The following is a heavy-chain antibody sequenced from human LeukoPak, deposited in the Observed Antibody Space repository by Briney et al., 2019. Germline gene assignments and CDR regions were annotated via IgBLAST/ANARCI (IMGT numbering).Heavy chain of an antibody. CDR3: ARGNAMVRGVITSRFFDY. CDR2: INHSGST. J-gene: IGHJ4*02. V-gene: IGHV4-34*01. Sequence: SETLSLTCAVYGGSFSGYYWSWIRQPPGKGLEWIGEINHSGSTNYNPSLKSRVTISVDTSKNQFSLKLSPVTAADTAVYYCARGNAMVRGVITSRFFDYWGQGTLVTVSS. CDR1: GGSFSGYY. D-gene: IGHD3-10*01.